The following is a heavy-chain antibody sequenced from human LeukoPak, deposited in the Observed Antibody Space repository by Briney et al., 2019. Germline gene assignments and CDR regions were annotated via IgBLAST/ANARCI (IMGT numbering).Heavy chain of an antibody. J-gene: IGHJ4*02. Sequence: GGSLRLSCAASGFTFSSYWMSWVRQAPGRGLEGEGNIKQDGSEKYYVDSVQGRFTISRDNAKNSLYLQMNSLRAEDTAVYYCARAVVGATTGDYWGQGTLVTVSS. CDR3: ARAVVGATTGDY. CDR1: GFTFSSYW. D-gene: IGHD1-26*01. V-gene: IGHV3-7*01. CDR2: IKQDGSEK.